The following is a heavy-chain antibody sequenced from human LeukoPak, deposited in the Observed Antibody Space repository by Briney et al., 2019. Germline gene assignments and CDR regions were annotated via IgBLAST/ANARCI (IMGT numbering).Heavy chain of an antibody. CDR1: GYTFISYG. V-gene: IGHV1-18*01. Sequence: ASVKVSCKASGYTFISYGISWVRQAPGQGLEWMGWISAYNGNTNYAQKFQGRVTITRDTSASTAYMELSSLRSEDTAVYYCARAFTASGWYLFLDYWGQGTLVTVSS. J-gene: IGHJ4*02. CDR2: ISAYNGNT. D-gene: IGHD6-19*01. CDR3: ARAFTASGWYLFLDY.